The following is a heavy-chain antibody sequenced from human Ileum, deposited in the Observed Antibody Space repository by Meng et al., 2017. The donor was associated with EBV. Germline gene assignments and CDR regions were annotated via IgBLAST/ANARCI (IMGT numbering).Heavy chain of an antibody. CDR1: GFTFSSYW. D-gene: IGHD6-13*01. V-gene: IGHV3-74*01. Sequence: EGQLVEAGGGLVQPGGSLRLSCAASGFTFSSYWMHWVRQAPGKGLVWVSRLNSDGTNTAYADSVKGRFTISRDNAKNTLSLQMNSLRAEDTAVYYCVRGLSGPQQLTRGYWGQGTLVTVSS. CDR2: LNSDGTNT. J-gene: IGHJ4*02. CDR3: VRGLSGPQQLTRGY.